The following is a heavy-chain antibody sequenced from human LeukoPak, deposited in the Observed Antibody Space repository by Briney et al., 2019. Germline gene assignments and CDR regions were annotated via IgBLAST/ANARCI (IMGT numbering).Heavy chain of an antibody. CDR1: GGSISSYY. V-gene: IGHV4-59*08. D-gene: IGHD6-13*01. Sequence: PSETLSLTCTVSGGSISSYYWSWIRQPPGKGLEWIGYIYYSGSTNYNPSLKSRVTISVDTSKNQVSLKLSSVTAADTAVYYCATRQHLGFRDAFDIWGQGTMVTVSS. CDR3: ATRQHLGFRDAFDI. CDR2: IYYSGST. J-gene: IGHJ3*02.